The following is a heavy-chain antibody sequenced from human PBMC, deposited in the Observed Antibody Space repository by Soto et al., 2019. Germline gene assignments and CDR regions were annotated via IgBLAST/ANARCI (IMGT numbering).Heavy chain of an antibody. CDR1: GGSISSGDYY. D-gene: IGHD6-6*01. Sequence: SETLSLTCTVSGGSISSGDYYWSWIRQPPGKGLEWIGYIYYSGSTYYNPSPKSRVTISVDTSKNQFSLKLSSVTAADTAVYYCAREVAAPYYYGMDVWGQGTTVTVSS. CDR2: IYYSGST. J-gene: IGHJ6*02. V-gene: IGHV4-30-4*01. CDR3: AREVAAPYYYGMDV.